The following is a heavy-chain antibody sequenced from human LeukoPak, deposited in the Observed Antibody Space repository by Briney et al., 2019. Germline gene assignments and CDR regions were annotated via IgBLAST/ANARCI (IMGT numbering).Heavy chain of an antibody. CDR1: GFTFSDYY. CDR3: ARDSSGSSGWYRNWFDP. V-gene: IGHV3-11*01. Sequence: NPGGSLRLSCAASGFTFSDYYMSWIRQAPGKGLEWVSYISSSGSAIYYADSVKGRFTISRDNAKNSLYLQRNSLRAEDTAVYYCARDSSGSSGWYRNWFDPWGQGTLVTVSS. D-gene: IGHD6-19*01. CDR2: ISSSGSAI. J-gene: IGHJ5*02.